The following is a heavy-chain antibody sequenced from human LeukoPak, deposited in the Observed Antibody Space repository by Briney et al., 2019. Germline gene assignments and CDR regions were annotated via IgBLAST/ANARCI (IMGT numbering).Heavy chain of an antibody. D-gene: IGHD1-26*01. Sequence: SETLSLTCTVSGDSVTSDSYYWGWIRQPPRKGLEWIGSVSYRDRTYYNPSFRSRLTITVDTSKNQVSLKLRSVTAADTAIYYCVRHLVGVAEGYFDYWGQGIQVTVSS. CDR2: VSYRDRT. CDR3: VRHLVGVAEGYFDY. V-gene: IGHV4-39*01. CDR1: GDSVTSDSYY. J-gene: IGHJ4*02.